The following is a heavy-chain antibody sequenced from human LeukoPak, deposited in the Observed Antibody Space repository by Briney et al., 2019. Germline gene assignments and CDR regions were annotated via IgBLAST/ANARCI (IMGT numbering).Heavy chain of an antibody. CDR3: ARDYYGSGSPLVD. D-gene: IGHD3-10*01. CDR2: ISYDGSNK. CDR1: GFTLSSYA. J-gene: IGHJ4*02. Sequence: GGSLRLSCAASGFTLSSYAMHWVRQAPGKGLEWVAVISYDGSNKYYADSVKGRFTISRDNSKNTLYLQMNSLRAEDTAVYYCARDYYGSGSPLVDWGQGTLVTVSS. V-gene: IGHV3-30*04.